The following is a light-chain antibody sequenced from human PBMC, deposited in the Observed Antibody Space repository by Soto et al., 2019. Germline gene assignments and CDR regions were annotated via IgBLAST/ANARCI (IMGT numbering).Light chain of an antibody. Sequence: EIVLTQTPGTVSLSPGERATLSCRASQSVRSTYFAWYQHKPGQAPRLLIFDASTRATGIPDRFSGSGSGTDFTLTITRLEPEDFATYYCQQANSFPFTFGGGTKVDIK. CDR2: DAS. CDR1: QSVRSTY. CDR3: QQANSFPFT. J-gene: IGKJ4*01. V-gene: IGKV3D-20*02.